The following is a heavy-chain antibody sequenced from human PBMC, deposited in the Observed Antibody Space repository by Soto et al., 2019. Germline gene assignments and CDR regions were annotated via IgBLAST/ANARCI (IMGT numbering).Heavy chain of an antibody. CDR1: GLTISGKKY. Sequence: DVQLVESGGGLIQPGESLRLSCAAFGLTISGKKYVAWVRQAPGKGLEWVSALYDVDGSFYADSVKGRFTTSSDSSKTTVYRQMNDLRPDDTAVYYCATWPEGEHAYDVWGQGTTVTVSS. D-gene: IGHD1-1*01. V-gene: IGHV3-53*01. CDR3: ATWPEGEHAYDV. J-gene: IGHJ3*01. CDR2: LYDVDGS.